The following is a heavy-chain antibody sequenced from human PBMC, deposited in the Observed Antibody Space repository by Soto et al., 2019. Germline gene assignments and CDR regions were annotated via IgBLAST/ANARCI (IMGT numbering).Heavy chain of an antibody. CDR2: INSDGSST. D-gene: IGHD5-12*01. CDR1: GFTFSSYT. V-gene: IGHV3-74*01. Sequence: PGGSPRLSCAASGFTFSSYTMSWVRQAPGKGLVWVSRINSDGSSTSYADSVKGRFTISRDNAKNTLYLQMNSLRAEDTAVYYCARDHGLKNYYYGMDVWGQGTTVTVSS. J-gene: IGHJ6*02. CDR3: ARDHGLKNYYYGMDV.